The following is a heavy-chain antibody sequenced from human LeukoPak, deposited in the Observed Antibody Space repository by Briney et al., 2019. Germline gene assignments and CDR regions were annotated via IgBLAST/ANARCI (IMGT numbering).Heavy chain of an antibody. CDR2: MNPNSGNT. Sequence: ASVKVSCKASGYTFTSYTMNWVRQATGQGLEWMGWMNPNSGNTGYAQKFQGRVTMTRNTSISTAYMELSSLRSEDTAVYYCARRVLLGRWFDPWGQGTLVTVSS. V-gene: IGHV1-8*01. D-gene: IGHD3-10*01. CDR1: GYTFTSYT. J-gene: IGHJ5*02. CDR3: ARRVLLGRWFDP.